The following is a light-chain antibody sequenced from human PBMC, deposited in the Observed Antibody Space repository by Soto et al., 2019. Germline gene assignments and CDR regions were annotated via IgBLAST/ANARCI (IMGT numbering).Light chain of an antibody. V-gene: IGKV1-39*01. J-gene: IGKJ1*01. CDR1: QSISSY. CDR2: AAS. Sequence: DIQMTQSPSSLSASVGDRVTITCRASQSISSYLNWYQQKPGKAPKLLTYAASSLKSGVPSRFSGSGSWTDFTLTISSLQPEDLATSYCQQSYSTPWTFGQGTKVEIK. CDR3: QQSYSTPWT.